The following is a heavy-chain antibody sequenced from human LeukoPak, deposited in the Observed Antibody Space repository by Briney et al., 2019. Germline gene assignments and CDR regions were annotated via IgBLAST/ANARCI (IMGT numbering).Heavy chain of an antibody. CDR3: ARDLGSNSFYYGMDV. D-gene: IGHD6-6*01. V-gene: IGHV4-31*03. CDR2: IYHSGSS. CDR1: GGSISSGGYH. J-gene: IGHJ6*02. Sequence: SETLSLTCTVSGGSISSGGYHWSWIRQHPGKGLEWIGYIYHSGSSYYSPSLKSRVTISVDTSKNQFSRKLNSVTAADTAVYYCARDLGSNSFYYGMDVWGQGTTVTVSS.